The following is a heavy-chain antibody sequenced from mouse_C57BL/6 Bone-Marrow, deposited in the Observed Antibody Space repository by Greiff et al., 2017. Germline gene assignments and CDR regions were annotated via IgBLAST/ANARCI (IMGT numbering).Heavy chain of an antibody. D-gene: IGHD1-1*01. Sequence: VQLQQSGPELVKPGASVKIPCKASGYTFTDYNMDWVKQSHGKSLEWIGDINPNNGGTIYNQKFKGKATLTVDKSSSTAYMELRSLTSEDTAVYYGARPYYYGSSWFAYWGQGTLVTVSA. J-gene: IGHJ3*01. CDR2: INPNNGGT. CDR1: GYTFTDYN. CDR3: ARPYYYGSSWFAY. V-gene: IGHV1-18*01.